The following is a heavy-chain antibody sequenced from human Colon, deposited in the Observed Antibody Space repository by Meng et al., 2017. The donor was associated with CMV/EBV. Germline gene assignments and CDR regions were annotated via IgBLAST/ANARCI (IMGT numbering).Heavy chain of an antibody. CDR3: AKDPNESHDYPRGAYNYYGMDV. Sequence: GESLKISCAASGFTFSSYGMHWVRQAPGKGLEWVAFIRYDGSNKYYADSVKGRFTISRDTFKNTVYLQMDSLRPEDTALYYCAKDPNESHDYPRGAYNYYGMDVWGQGTTVTVSS. J-gene: IGHJ6*02. CDR2: IRYDGSNK. D-gene: IGHD4-11*01. CDR1: GFTFSSYG. V-gene: IGHV3-30*02.